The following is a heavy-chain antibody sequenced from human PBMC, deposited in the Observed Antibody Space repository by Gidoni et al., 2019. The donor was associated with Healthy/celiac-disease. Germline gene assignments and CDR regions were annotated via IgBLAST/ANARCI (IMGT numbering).Heavy chain of an antibody. CDR2: IYYSGST. V-gene: IGHV4-59*08. CDR3: ARLHGYSSSWYVTGWFDP. D-gene: IGHD6-13*01. J-gene: IGHJ5*02. Sequence: QVQLQESGPGLVKPSETLSLTCTVSGGSISSYYWRWIRQPPGKGLEWIGYIYYSGSTNYNPSLKSRVTISVDTSKNQFSLKLSSVTAADTAVYYCARLHGYSSSWYVTGWFDPWGQGTLVTVSS. CDR1: GGSISSYY.